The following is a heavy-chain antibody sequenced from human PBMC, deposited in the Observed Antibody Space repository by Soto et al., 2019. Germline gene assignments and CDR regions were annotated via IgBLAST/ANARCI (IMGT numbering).Heavy chain of an antibody. V-gene: IGHV4-59*01. D-gene: IGHD5-12*01. CDR1: GGSISSYY. CDR3: ARRATNHRPRPSNWFDP. CDR2: IYYSVST. J-gene: IGHJ5*02. Sequence: SETLSLTCTVSGGSISSYYWSWIRQPPGKELEWIGYIYYSVSTNYNPSLKSRVTISVDTSKNQFSLKLISVTAADTAVYYCARRATNHRPRPSNWFDPWGQGTLVTVSS.